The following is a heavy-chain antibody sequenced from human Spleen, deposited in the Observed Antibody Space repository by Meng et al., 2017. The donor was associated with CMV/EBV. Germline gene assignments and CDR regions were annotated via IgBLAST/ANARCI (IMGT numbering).Heavy chain of an antibody. CDR1: GFTFTTYA. CDR2: ISYDGRDT. CDR3: GRDMDVYTRSSPWFDP. J-gene: IGHJ5*02. V-gene: IGHV3-30*04. D-gene: IGHD6-6*01. Sequence: SGFTFTTYAMHWVRQAPGKGLQWITLISYDGRDTYYAGSVKSRFTVSRDNSRNTLYLQLRGLRTEDTAVYYCGRDMDVYTRSSPWFDPWGQGALVTVSS.